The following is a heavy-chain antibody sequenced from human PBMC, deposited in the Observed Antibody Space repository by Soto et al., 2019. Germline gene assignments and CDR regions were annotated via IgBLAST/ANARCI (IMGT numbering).Heavy chain of an antibody. CDR1: GFTFSDYY. J-gene: IGHJ4*02. CDR3: ARGQGYCSSTSCLTIDY. Sequence: QVQLVESGGGLVKPGGSLRLSCAASGFTFSDYYMSWIRQAPGQGLERVSYISSSGSTIYYADSVKGRFTISRDNAKNSLYLQMNSLSAEDRAVYDGARGQGYCSSTSCLTIDYWGQGTLVTVSS. CDR2: ISSSGSTI. V-gene: IGHV3-11*01. D-gene: IGHD2-2*01.